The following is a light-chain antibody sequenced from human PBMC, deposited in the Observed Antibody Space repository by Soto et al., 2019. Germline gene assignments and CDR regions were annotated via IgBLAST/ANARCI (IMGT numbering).Light chain of an antibody. J-gene: IGKJ1*01. CDR1: QSISSN. Sequence: DIEMTQSPCSLSASVGERVTITCRASQSISSNLNWYQQKPGKEPKLLIYAASSLPSGVPTRFSGSGSGTDFTLTISSLQPEDFATYYCQQSSRTPWTFGQGTKVEIK. CDR3: QQSSRTPWT. V-gene: IGKV1-39*01. CDR2: AAS.